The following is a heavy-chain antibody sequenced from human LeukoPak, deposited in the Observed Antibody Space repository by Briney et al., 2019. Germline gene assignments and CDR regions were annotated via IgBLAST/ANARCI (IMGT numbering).Heavy chain of an antibody. J-gene: IGHJ3*02. Sequence: GGSLRLSCAASGFTFSSYVMHWVRQAPGKGLEWVAFIRYDGTNRYYADSVKGRFTISRDNSKNTLYQQMNSLRAEDTAVYYCAKSTIVGATVDAFDIWGQGTMVTVSS. CDR3: AKSTIVGATVDAFDI. CDR1: GFTFSSYV. CDR2: IRYDGTNR. D-gene: IGHD1-26*01. V-gene: IGHV3-30*02.